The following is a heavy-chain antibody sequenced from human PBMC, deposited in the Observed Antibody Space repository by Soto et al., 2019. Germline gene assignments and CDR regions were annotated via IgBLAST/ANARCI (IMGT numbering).Heavy chain of an antibody. Sequence: PGGSLRLSCAASGFTLSTYDMHWVRQATGKGLEWVAALSYAGDTYYPGSVKGRFTVSREGAKNSLYLQMNSLTPEDTAVYYCTKQKGDSRTYNGMDVWGQGTTVTSP. CDR3: TKQKGDSRTYNGMDV. J-gene: IGHJ6*02. D-gene: IGHD2-21*02. V-gene: IGHV3-13*01. CDR2: LSYAGDT. CDR1: GFTLSTYD.